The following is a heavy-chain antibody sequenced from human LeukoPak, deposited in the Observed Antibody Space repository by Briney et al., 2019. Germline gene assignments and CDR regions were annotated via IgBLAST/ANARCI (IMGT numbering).Heavy chain of an antibody. D-gene: IGHD1-26*01. V-gene: IGHV3-7*01. Sequence: GSLLLSCAASGFTFTTYWMSWVRQAPGKGLEWVANIKQDGNEKYYVDSVKGRFTISRDNAKNSLYLQMNSLRAEDTAVYYCARLVGADSGWGQGTLVTVSS. CDR2: IKQDGNEK. J-gene: IGHJ4*02. CDR3: ARLVGADSG. CDR1: GFTFTTYW.